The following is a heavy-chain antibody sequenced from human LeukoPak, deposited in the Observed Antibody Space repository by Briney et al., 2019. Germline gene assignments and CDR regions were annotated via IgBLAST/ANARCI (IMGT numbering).Heavy chain of an antibody. J-gene: IGHJ4*02. Sequence: AGGSLRLSCAASGFTFSSYAMHWVRQAPGKGLEWVAVISYDGSNKYYADSVKGRFTISRDNSKDTLYLQMNSLRAEDTAVYYCAGPAGGSATPYYFDYWGQGTLVTVSS. CDR2: ISYDGSNK. CDR3: AGPAGGSATPYYFDY. CDR1: GFTFSSYA. D-gene: IGHD2-15*01. V-gene: IGHV3-30*04.